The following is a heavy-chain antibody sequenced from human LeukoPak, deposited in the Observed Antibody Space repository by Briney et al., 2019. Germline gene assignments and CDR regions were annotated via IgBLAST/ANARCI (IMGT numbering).Heavy chain of an antibody. J-gene: IGHJ6*03. V-gene: IGHV3-21*01. CDR3: ARVGGPVRYFDWRTYYYYMDV. CDR1: GFTFSSYS. CDR2: ISSSSSYI. D-gene: IGHD3-9*01. Sequence: GGSLRLSCAASGFTFSSYSMNWVRQAPGKGLEWVSSISSSSSYIYYADSVKGRFTISRDNAKNSLYLQMNSLRAEDTAVYYCARVGGPVRYFDWRTYYYYMDVWGKGTTVTISS.